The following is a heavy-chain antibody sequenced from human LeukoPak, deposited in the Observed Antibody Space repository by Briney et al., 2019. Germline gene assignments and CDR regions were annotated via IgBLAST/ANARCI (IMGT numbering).Heavy chain of an antibody. Sequence: PGGSLRLSCAASGFTFSSYAMSWVRQAPGKGLVWVSHISSDVSSTSYADSVKGRFTISRDNAKNTLYLHMNGLRADDTAVYYCARGRSGSYYDYWGQGTLVTVSS. D-gene: IGHD1-26*01. CDR3: ARGRSGSYYDY. CDR1: GFTFSSYA. CDR2: ISSDVSST. V-gene: IGHV3-74*01. J-gene: IGHJ4*02.